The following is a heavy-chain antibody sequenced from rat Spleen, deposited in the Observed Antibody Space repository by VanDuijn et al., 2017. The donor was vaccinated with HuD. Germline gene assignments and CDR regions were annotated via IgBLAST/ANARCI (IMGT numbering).Heavy chain of an antibody. CDR3: TRTNYGSY. Sequence: EVQLVESGGGLVQPGRSLKLSCVASGFTFNNYWMTWIRQAPGKGLEWVASITNTGGGNTYYRDSVKGRFTISRDNAKSTLYLQMDSLRSEDTATYYCTRTNYGSYWGQGVMVTVSS. CDR1: GFTFNNYW. D-gene: IGHD1-3*01. J-gene: IGHJ2*01. V-gene: IGHV5-31*01. CDR2: ITNTGGGNT.